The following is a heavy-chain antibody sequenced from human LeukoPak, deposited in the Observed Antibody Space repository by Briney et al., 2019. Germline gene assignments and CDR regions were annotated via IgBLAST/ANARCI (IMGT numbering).Heavy chain of an antibody. V-gene: IGHV5-51*01. J-gene: IGHJ4*02. D-gene: IGHD1-7*01. CDR1: GYTFTSYW. CDR3: ARHRLELGQPIDY. CDR2: IYPGDSDT. Sequence: GESLKISCQGSGYTFTSYWIGWVRQMPGKGLEWMGIIYPGDSDTRYSPSFQGQVTISADKSISTAYLQWSSLKASDTAMYYCARHRLELGQPIDYWGQGTLVTVSS.